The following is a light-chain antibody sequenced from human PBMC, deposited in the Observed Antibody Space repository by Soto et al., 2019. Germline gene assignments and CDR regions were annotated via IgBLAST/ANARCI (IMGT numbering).Light chain of an antibody. V-gene: IGLV2-8*01. CDR2: EVT. Sequence: QSALTQPPSASGSPGQSVTISCSGTSSDVGGYNYVSWYQQYPGKAPKLMIYEVTKRPSGVPDRFSGSKSGNTASLTVSGLQTEDEAYYFCSSYAGINNLVFGGGTKVTVL. CDR3: SSYAGINNLV. CDR1: SSDVGGYNY. J-gene: IGLJ2*01.